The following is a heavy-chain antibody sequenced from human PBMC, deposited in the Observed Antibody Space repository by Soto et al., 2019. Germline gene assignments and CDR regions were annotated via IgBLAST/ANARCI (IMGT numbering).Heavy chain of an antibody. CDR1: GGTFSSYA. J-gene: IGHJ6*02. V-gene: IGHV1-69*06. CDR3: ARDMRDCSSTSCAAYYYYYGMDV. D-gene: IGHD2-2*01. CDR2: IIPIFGTA. Sequence: SVKVSCKASGGTFSSYAISWVRQAPGQGLEWMGGIIPIFGTANYAQKFQGRVTITADKSTSTAYMELSRLRSEDTAVYYCARDMRDCSSTSCAAYYYYYGMDVWGQGTTVTVSS.